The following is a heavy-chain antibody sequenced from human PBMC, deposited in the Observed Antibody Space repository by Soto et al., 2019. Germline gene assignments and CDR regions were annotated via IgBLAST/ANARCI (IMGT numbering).Heavy chain of an antibody. CDR3: ARGRNGDY. CDR1: GYIFTTYG. D-gene: IGHD1-1*01. Sequence: QVHLVQSGAEVKKPGASVKVSCKGSGYIFTTYGITWVRQAPGQGLEWMGWISAHNGNTNYAQKLQGRVTVTRDTSTSTAYRELRNLRSDDTAVYCCARGRNGDYWGQGALVTVSS. V-gene: IGHV1-18*01. J-gene: IGHJ4*02. CDR2: ISAHNGNT.